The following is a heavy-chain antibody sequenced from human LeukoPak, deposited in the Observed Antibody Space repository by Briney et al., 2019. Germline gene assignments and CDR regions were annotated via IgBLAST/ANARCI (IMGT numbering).Heavy chain of an antibody. CDR3: ARDDYYFGWGGYTPTRY. CDR2: IYSGGST. D-gene: IGHD3-16*01. CDR1: GFTVSSNY. J-gene: IGHJ4*02. V-gene: IGHV3-53*01. Sequence: GGSLRLSCAASGFTVSSNYMSWVRQAPGKGLEWVSVIYSGGSTYYADSVKGRFTISRDNSRNTLYLQMNSLRAEDTAVYYCARDDYYFGWGGYTPTRYWGQGTLVTASS.